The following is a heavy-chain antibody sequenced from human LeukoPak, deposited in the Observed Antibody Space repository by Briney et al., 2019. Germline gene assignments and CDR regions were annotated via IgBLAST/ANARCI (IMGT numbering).Heavy chain of an antibody. Sequence: SETLSLTCTVSGGSISSYYWSWIRQPPGKGLEWIGYIYYSGSTNYNPSLKSRVTISVDTSKNQFSLRLSSVTAADTAVYYCARVRGGRGYYYYYYYMDVWGKGTTVTISS. V-gene: IGHV4-59*12. CDR3: ARVRGGRGYYYYYYYMDV. J-gene: IGHJ6*03. CDR1: GGSISSYY. CDR2: IYYSGST. D-gene: IGHD3-10*01.